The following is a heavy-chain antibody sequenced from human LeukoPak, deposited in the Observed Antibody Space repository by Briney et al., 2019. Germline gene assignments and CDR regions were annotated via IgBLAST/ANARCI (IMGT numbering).Heavy chain of an antibody. V-gene: IGHV3-21*01. D-gene: IGHD1-7*01. CDR3: ARDRGDNWNYSYYYYYYYMDV. J-gene: IGHJ6*03. CDR2: ISSSSSYI. Sequence: PGGSLRLSCAASGFTFSSYSMNWVRQAPGKGLEWVSSISSSSSYIYYADSVKGRFTISRDNAKNSLYLQMNSLRAEDTAVYYCARDRGDNWNYSYYYYYYYMDVWGKGTTVTVSS. CDR1: GFTFSSYS.